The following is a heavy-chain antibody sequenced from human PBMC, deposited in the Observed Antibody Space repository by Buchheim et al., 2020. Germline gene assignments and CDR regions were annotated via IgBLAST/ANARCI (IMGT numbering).Heavy chain of an antibody. CDR3: ARVRLTSWGAFDY. CDR2: VSSTSKTI. D-gene: IGHD1-26*01. Sequence: QVQLVESGGALVKPGGSLRLSCAASGFVFSDYYMTWIRQAPGKGLEWVSYVSSTSKTIYYADSVKGRFAISRDNDDNSLFLQMNRLRADDTAVYYCARVRLTSWGAFDYRGQGT. V-gene: IGHV3-11*01. CDR1: GFVFSDYY. J-gene: IGHJ4*02.